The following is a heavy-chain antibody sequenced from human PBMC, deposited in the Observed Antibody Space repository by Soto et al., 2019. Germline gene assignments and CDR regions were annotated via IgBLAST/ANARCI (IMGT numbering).Heavy chain of an antibody. CDR2: IWYDGSKK. D-gene: IGHD3-10*01. J-gene: IGHJ4*02. CDR3: AGLGGSGGDSIEH. CDR1: GFPFSKYG. Sequence: QVQLVESGGGVVQPGRSLRLSCAASGFPFSKYGMHWVRQAPGKGLEWVAIIWYDGSKKYYGDSVKGRFTISRDNSKDTVFLQMNSLRADDTAMYYCAGLGGSGGDSIEHWGQGTLVTVSS. V-gene: IGHV3-33*01.